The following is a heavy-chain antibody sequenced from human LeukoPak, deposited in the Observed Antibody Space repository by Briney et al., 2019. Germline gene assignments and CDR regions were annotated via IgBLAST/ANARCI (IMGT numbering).Heavy chain of an antibody. D-gene: IGHD6-13*01. V-gene: IGHV3-30*03. Sequence: GGSLRLSCAASGFTFSSYSMNWVRQAPGKGLEWVAVISYDGSNKYYADSVKGRFTISRDNSKNTLYLQMNSLRAEDTAVYYCARGRRTSIAAAGTIDYWGQGTLVTVSS. CDR1: GFTFSSYS. CDR3: ARGRRTSIAAAGTIDY. CDR2: ISYDGSNK. J-gene: IGHJ4*02.